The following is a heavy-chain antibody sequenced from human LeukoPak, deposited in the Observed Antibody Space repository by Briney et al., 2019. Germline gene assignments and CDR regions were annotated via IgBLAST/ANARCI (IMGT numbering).Heavy chain of an antibody. J-gene: IGHJ4*02. CDR2: IIPIFGTA. V-gene: IGHV1-69*13. Sequence: SVKVSCKASGGTFSSYAISWVRQAPGQGLEWMGGIIPIFGTANYAQKFQGRVTITADESTSTAYMELSSLRSEDTAVYYRARDRGRIVGATRGLDWGQGTLVTVSS. D-gene: IGHD1-26*01. CDR3: ARDRGRIVGATRGLD. CDR1: GGTFSSYA.